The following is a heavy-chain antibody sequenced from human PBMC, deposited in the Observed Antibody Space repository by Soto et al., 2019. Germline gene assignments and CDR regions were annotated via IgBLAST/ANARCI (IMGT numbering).Heavy chain of an antibody. CDR2: VSATGGST. CDR1: GFNFSNYA. V-gene: IGHV3-23*01. D-gene: IGHD5-12*01. Sequence: EVQLLESGGGLIQPGGSLRLSCAASGFNFSNYAMTWVRQAPGRGLEWVSAVSATGGSTYYADSVKGRFTISRDNSKNPLYLQVSSLRAEDTALYCCAKALMGGGGYMYYYYVLDVWGQGTTVTVSS. J-gene: IGHJ6*02. CDR3: AKALMGGGGYMYYYYVLDV.